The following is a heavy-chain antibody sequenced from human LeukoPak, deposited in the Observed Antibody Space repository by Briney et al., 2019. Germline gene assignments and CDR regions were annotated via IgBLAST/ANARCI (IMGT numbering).Heavy chain of an antibody. J-gene: IGHJ4*02. D-gene: IGHD2-15*01. CDR3: ARDAALSDMGRVNFDY. CDR2: INPSGGGT. CDR1: GYTFISYY. Sequence: ASVKVSCKASGYTFISYYMHWVRQGPGQGLEWMGIINPSGGGTSYAQKFQGRVTMTRDTSSSTVYMELSSLRSEDTALYYCARDAALSDMGRVNFDYWGQGTLVTVSS. V-gene: IGHV1-46*01.